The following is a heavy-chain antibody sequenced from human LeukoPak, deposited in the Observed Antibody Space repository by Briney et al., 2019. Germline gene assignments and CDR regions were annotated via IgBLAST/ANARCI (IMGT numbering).Heavy chain of an antibody. Sequence: AGGSLRLSCAASGFTFSSYGMHWVRQAPGKGLEYVSAISSNGGSTYYADSVKGRFTISRDNSKNTLYLQMGSLRAEDMAVYYCASASTFCSSTGCPSGNYWGQGTLVTVSS. CDR1: GFTFSSYG. CDR2: ISSNGGST. D-gene: IGHD2-2*01. V-gene: IGHV3-64*02. CDR3: ASASTFCSSTGCPSGNY. J-gene: IGHJ4*02.